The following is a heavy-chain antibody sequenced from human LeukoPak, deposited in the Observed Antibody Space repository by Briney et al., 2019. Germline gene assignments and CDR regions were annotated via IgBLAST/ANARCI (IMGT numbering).Heavy chain of an antibody. J-gene: IGHJ4*02. CDR3: ARSGYSSSWYSY. D-gene: IGHD6-13*01. CDR1: GCTFSSYS. CDR2: ISYDGSNK. V-gene: IGHV3-30*03. Sequence: GGSLRLSCAASGCTFSSYSMNWVRQAPGQGLEWMAVISYDGSNKYYADSVKGRFTITRDNSKNTLYLQMNSLRAEDTAVYYCARSGYSSSWYSYWGQGTLVTVSS.